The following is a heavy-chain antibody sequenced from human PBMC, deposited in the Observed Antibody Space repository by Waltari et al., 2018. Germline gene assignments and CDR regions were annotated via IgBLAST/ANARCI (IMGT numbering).Heavy chain of an antibody. Sequence: QVQLVESGGGVVQPGRSLRLSCAASGFTFSSYGMHWVRQPPGQGLEWVAVIWYDGSNKYYADSVKGRFTISRDNSKNTLYLQMNSLRAEDTAAYYCARPIFSGAARPGFGFDYWGQGTLVTVSS. CDR3: ARPIFSGAARPGFGFDY. D-gene: IGHD6-6*01. J-gene: IGHJ4*02. V-gene: IGHV3-33*01. CDR2: IWYDGSNK. CDR1: GFTFSSYG.